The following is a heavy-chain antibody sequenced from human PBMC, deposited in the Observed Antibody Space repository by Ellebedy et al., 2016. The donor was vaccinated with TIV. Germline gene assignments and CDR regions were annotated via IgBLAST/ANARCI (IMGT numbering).Heavy chain of an antibody. D-gene: IGHD1-26*01. Sequence: GESLKISXAASGFTFSSYSMNWVRQAPGKGLVWVSRISSDGSSTTYADSAKGRFTISRDNAKNTLYLQMNSLRAEDTAVYYCARVGYIVGTYDTFEIWGQGTMVTVSS. CDR2: ISSDGSST. CDR3: ARVGYIVGTYDTFEI. CDR1: GFTFSSYS. J-gene: IGHJ3*02. V-gene: IGHV3-74*01.